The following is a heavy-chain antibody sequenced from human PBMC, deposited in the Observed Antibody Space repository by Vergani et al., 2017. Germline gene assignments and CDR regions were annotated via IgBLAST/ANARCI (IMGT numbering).Heavy chain of an antibody. J-gene: IGHJ3*02. CDR2: IGTAGDT. CDR1: GFTFSSYD. Sequence: EVQLVESGGGLVQPGGSLRLSCAASGFTFSSYDMHWVRQATGKGLEWVSAIGTAGDTYYPGSVKGRFTISRENAKNSLYLQMNSLRAGDTAVYYCAREGEDYYGSGSGAFDIGGQGTMVTVSS. CDR3: AREGEDYYGSGSGAFDI. D-gene: IGHD3-10*01. V-gene: IGHV3-13*01.